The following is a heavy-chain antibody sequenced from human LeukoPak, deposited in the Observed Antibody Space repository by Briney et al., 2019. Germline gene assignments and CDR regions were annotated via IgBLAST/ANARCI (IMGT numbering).Heavy chain of an antibody. D-gene: IGHD6-13*01. CDR1: GFTFRTSA. CDR3: AKKTPGIHPFDS. J-gene: IGHJ4*02. CDR2: VGTDSDT. Sequence: LPGGSLRLSCAASGFTFRTSAFSWVRQSPGRGLEWVSAVGTDSDTYYADSVKGRFTISRDNSKNTVYLQMTGLRADDTAVYYCAKKTPGIHPFDSWGQGTLVTVSP. V-gene: IGHV3-23*01.